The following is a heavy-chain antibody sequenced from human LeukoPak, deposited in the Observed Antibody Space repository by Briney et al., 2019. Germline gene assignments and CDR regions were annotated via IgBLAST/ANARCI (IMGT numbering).Heavy chain of an antibody. CDR3: XXXWKYKLEAFDI. Sequence: GGSLRLSCAASGFTFSSYEMNWARQAPGKGLEWVSYISSSGSTIYYADSVKGRFTISRDNAKNSLYLQMNSLRAEDTAVYYCXXXWKYKLEAFDIWGQGTMVTVSS. V-gene: IGHV3-48*03. CDR2: ISSSGSTI. CDR1: GFTFSSYE. D-gene: IGHD1-7*01. J-gene: IGHJ3*02.